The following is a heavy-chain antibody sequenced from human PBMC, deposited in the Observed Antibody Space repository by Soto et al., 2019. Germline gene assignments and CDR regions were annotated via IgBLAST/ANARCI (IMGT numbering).Heavy chain of an antibody. CDR2: ISAYNGNT. V-gene: IGHV1-18*01. CDR1: GYTFTSYG. D-gene: IGHD2-15*01. Sequence: GASVKVSCKASGYTFTSYGISWVRQAPGQGLEWMGWISAYNGNTKYAQKLQGRVTITRDTSASTAYMELSSLTSEDTAVYYCARDSCFGGTCCDDAFDVWGLGTMVTVSS. CDR3: ARDSCFGGTCCDDAFDV. J-gene: IGHJ3*01.